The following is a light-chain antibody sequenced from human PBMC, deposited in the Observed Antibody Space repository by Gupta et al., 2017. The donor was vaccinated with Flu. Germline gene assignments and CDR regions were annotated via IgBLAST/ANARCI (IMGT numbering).Light chain of an antibody. J-gene: IGLJ3*02. Sequence: ITISCTGTSSDVGGYNYVSWYQQHPGKAPKLMIYEVSNRPSGVSNRFSGSKSGNTASLTISGLQAEDEADYYCSSYTSSSTLWVFGGGTKLTVL. CDR3: SSYTSSSTLWV. CDR2: EVS. V-gene: IGLV2-14*01. CDR1: SSDVGGYNY.